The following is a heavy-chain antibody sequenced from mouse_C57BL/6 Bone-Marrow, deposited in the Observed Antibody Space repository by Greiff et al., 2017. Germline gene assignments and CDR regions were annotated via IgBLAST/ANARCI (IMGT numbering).Heavy chain of an antibody. Sequence: QVQLQQSGAELVRPGTSVKMSCKASGYTFTNYWIGWAKQRPGHGLEWIGDIYPGGGYTTYNEKFKGKATLTADKSSSTAYMQFSSLTSEDSAIYYCARYGGSSYWYFDVWGTGTTVTVSS. CDR1: GYTFTNYW. J-gene: IGHJ1*03. CDR3: ARYGGSSYWYFDV. CDR2: IYPGGGYT. D-gene: IGHD1-1*01. V-gene: IGHV1-63*01.